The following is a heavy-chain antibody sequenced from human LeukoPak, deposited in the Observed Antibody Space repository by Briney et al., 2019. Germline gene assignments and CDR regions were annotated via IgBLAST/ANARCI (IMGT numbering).Heavy chain of an antibody. Sequence: ASVKVSCKASVYTFTSYDINWVRQATGQGLEWMGWMNPNSGNTGYAQKFQGRVTMTRNTSISTAYMELSSLRSEDTAVYYCARGRQTRITMVQGVRYYYYYMDVWGKGTTVTVSS. J-gene: IGHJ6*03. CDR2: MNPNSGNT. V-gene: IGHV1-8*01. CDR1: VYTFTSYD. CDR3: ARGRQTRITMVQGVRYYYYYMDV. D-gene: IGHD3-10*01.